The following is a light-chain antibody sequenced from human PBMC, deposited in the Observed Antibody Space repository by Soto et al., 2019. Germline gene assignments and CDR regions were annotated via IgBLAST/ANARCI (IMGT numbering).Light chain of an antibody. CDR2: GNI. V-gene: IGLV1-40*01. Sequence: QSVLTQPPSVSGAPGQRVTISCTGNSSNIGAGYDVHWYQQLPGTAPKLLIFGNINRPSGVPDRFSGSKSGTSASLTITGLQTEDEADYYCQSYDTSLSVVVFGGGTKLTVL. J-gene: IGLJ2*01. CDR1: SSNIGAGYD. CDR3: QSYDTSLSVVV.